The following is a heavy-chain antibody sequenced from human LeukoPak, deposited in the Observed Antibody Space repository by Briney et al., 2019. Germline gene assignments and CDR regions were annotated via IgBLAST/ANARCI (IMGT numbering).Heavy chain of an antibody. V-gene: IGHV3-23*01. Sequence: GGSLRLSCAASGFTFSSYAMSWVRQAPEKGLEWVSTISGSGGGTYYADSVKGRFTISRDNSKNTMYLQMNSLRAEDTAVYYCAREVSEGFDFWGQGTLVTVSS. CDR1: GFTFSSYA. J-gene: IGHJ4*02. D-gene: IGHD3-22*01. CDR2: ISGSGGGT. CDR3: AREVSEGFDF.